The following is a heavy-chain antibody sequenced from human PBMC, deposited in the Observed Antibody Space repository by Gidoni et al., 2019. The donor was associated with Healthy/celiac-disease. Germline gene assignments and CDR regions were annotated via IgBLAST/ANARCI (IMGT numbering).Heavy chain of an antibody. CDR3: ASTITSLSGWPTRDDY. V-gene: IGHV3-11*01. J-gene: IGHJ4*02. Sequence: VQLVESGGGLVKPGVSRRLSCAPSGFSFRADYMSWTRQAPGKALEWVSYISSSGSTIYYADSVKGRFTISRDNAKNSLYLQMNSLRAEDTAVYYCASTITSLSGWPTRDDYWGQGTLVTVSS. CDR2: ISSSGSTI. D-gene: IGHD6-19*01. CDR1: GFSFRADY.